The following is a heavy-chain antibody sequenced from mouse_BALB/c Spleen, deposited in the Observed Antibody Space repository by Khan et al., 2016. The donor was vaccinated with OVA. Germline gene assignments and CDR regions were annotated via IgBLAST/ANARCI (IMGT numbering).Heavy chain of an antibody. D-gene: IGHD1-1*01. CDR1: GISITSGNYR. V-gene: IGHV3-5*02. J-gene: IGHJ1*01. Sequence: EVKLEESGPGLVKPSQTVSLTCTVTGISITSGNYRWSWIRQFPGNKLEWIGNIYYSGTVTYNPSLTSRTTITRDTSKNQFFLEMNSLTAEDTATYCGARDYGSLYWYIDVWGAGTTVTVSS. CDR3: ARDYGSLYWYIDV. CDR2: IYYSGTV.